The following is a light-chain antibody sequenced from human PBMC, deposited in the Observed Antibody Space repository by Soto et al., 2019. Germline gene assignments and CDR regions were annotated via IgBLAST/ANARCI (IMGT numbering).Light chain of an antibody. J-gene: IGLJ1*01. Sequence: QSALAQPPSVSGAPGQRVTISCTGSSSNIGAGFDVHWYQQLPGTAPKLLIYGNSNRPSGVPDRFSGSRSGTSASLAITGLQAEDEDEYYCQSYDSSLTGSKVFGSGTKVTVL. CDR3: QSYDSSLTGSKV. CDR2: GNS. V-gene: IGLV1-40*01. CDR1: SSNIGAGFD.